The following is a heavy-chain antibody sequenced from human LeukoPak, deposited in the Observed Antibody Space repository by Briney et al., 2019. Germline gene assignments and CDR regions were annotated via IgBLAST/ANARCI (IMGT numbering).Heavy chain of an antibody. V-gene: IGHV3-33*01. CDR3: ARGGFGELLFCFDH. J-gene: IGHJ4*02. CDR2: IWYDGSNK. CDR1: GFTFSSYG. Sequence: GGSLRFSCAASGFTFSSYGMHWVRQAPGKGLEWVAVIWYDGSNKYYADSVKGRFTISRDNSKNTLFLQMNSLRAEDTAVYYCARGGFGELLFCFDHWGQGTLVTVSS. D-gene: IGHD3-10*01.